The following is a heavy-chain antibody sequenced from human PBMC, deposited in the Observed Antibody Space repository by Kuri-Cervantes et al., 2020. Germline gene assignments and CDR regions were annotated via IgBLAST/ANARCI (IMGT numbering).Heavy chain of an antibody. V-gene: IGHV1-18*01. CDR2: ISAYNGNT. J-gene: IGHJ3*02. Sequence: ASVKVSCKASGYTFTSYDISWLRQAPGQGLEWMGWISAYNGNTNYAQKLQGRVTMTTDTSTSTAYMELRSLRSDDTAVYYCARQENGKDDAFDIWGQGTMVTVSS. CDR1: GYTFTSYD. CDR3: ARQENGKDDAFDI.